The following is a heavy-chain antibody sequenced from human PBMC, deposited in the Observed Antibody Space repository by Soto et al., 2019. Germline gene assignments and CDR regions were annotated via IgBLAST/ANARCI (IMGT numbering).Heavy chain of an antibody. CDR1: GFTFSAYS. CDR3: ARDLLEGYGHARQPDY. V-gene: IGHV3-21*06. CDR2: ITSSSTYI. Sequence: EVQLVESGGGLVKPGGSLRLSCVASGFTFSAYSMSWVRQAPGQGLEWVSSITSSSTYIYYTRSVEGRFTISRDDAKNSLQLEMDSRRAEDTAVYYCARDLLEGYGHARQPDYWGQGTLVTVSS. J-gene: IGHJ4*02. D-gene: IGHD5-18*01.